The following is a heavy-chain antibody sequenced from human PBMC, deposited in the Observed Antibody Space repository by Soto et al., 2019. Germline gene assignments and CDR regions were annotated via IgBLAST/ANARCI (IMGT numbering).Heavy chain of an antibody. CDR3: ATGSPPAAVTATWATFDY. J-gene: IGHJ4*02. CDR1: GYTLTELS. D-gene: IGHD2-21*02. V-gene: IGHV1-24*01. CDR2: FDPEDGET. Sequence: QVQLVQSGAEVKKPGASVKVSCKVSGYTLTELSMHWVRQAPGKGLEWMGGFDPEDGETSYAQKLQGRVSMTEDTSTDTAYMELSRLRSEDTAVYYCATGSPPAAVTATWATFDYWGQGTLVTVSS.